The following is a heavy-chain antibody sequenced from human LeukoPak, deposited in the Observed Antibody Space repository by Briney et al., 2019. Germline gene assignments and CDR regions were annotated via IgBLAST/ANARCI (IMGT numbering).Heavy chain of an antibody. CDR2: IYYSGST. V-gene: IGHV4-39*01. D-gene: IGHD3-9*01. Sequence: SETLSLTCTVSGGSISSSSYYWGWIRQPPGKGLEWIGSIYYSGSTYYNPSLKSRVTISVDTSKNQFSLKLSSVTAADTAAYYCARLLTYIRNWFDPWGQGTLVTVSS. CDR3: ARLLTYIRNWFDP. CDR1: GGSISSSSYY. J-gene: IGHJ5*02.